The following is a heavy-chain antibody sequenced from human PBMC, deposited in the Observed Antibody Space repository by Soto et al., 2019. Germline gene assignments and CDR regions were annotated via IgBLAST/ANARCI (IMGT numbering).Heavy chain of an antibody. J-gene: IGHJ4*02. CDR3: ARAIRGYGAYGGY. CDR1: GFTFSDYY. Sequence: QVQLVESGVDLVKPGGSLRLSCAASGFTFSDYYMSWIRQTPGKGLEWLSYITESGHAAEYADSVRGRFTISRDNNKNSLYLQMNSLRVDDTGVYYGARAIRGYGAYGGYLGQGTLVTVSS. CDR2: ITESGHAA. D-gene: IGHD5-12*01. V-gene: IGHV3-11*04.